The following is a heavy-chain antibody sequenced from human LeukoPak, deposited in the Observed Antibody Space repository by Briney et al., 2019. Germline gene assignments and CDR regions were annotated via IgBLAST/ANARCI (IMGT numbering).Heavy chain of an antibody. J-gene: IGHJ4*02. V-gene: IGHV1-2*02. D-gene: IGHD6-19*01. CDR3: ARAGAVAATGGY. CDR2: INPNSGGT. CDR1: GYTFTAYY. Sequence: ASVKVSCKTSGYTFTAYYMHWVRQAPGQGLEWMGWINPNSGGTNYAQKFQGRVTMTRDTSISTAYKELSRLRSDDTAVYYCARAGAVAATGGYWGQGTLVTVSS.